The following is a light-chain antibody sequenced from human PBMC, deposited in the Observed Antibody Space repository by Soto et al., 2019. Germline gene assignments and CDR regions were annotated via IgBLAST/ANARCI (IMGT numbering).Light chain of an antibody. V-gene: IGLV1-40*01. CDR2: GNS. J-gene: IGLJ1*01. Sequence: QSVLTQPPSVSGAPGQRVTISCTGSSSNIGAGYDVHWYQQLPGTAPKLLIYGNSNRPSGVPDRFSGSKSGTSASLAITGLKAEDEADYYCQSYDSSVSGYVFGTGNKVTVL. CDR3: QSYDSSVSGYV. CDR1: SSNIGAGYD.